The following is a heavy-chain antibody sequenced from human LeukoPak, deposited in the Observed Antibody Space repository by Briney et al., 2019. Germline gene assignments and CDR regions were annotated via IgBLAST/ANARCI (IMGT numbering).Heavy chain of an antibody. D-gene: IGHD6-13*01. J-gene: IGHJ5*02. CDR1: GGSFSGYY. CDR2: INHSGST. Sequence: TSETLSLTCAVYGGSFSGYYWSWIRQPPGKGLEWIGEINHSGSTNYNPSLKSRVTISVDTSKNQFSLKLSSVTAADTAVYYCARAGRYSSSWYTLTNWFDPWGQGTLVTVSS. V-gene: IGHV4-34*01. CDR3: ARAGRYSSSWYTLTNWFDP.